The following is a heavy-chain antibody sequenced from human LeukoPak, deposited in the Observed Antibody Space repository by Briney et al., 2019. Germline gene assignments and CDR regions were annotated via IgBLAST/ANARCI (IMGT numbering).Heavy chain of an antibody. V-gene: IGHV7-4-1*02. D-gene: IGHD3-22*01. Sequence: ASVKVSCKASGYTFTSYVMNWVRQAPGQGLEWMGWINTNTGNPTYAQGFIGRFVFSLDISVSTAYLQISSLKAEDTAVYYCARDGPYDSSDFYFGIYDYWGQGTLVTVSS. CDR3: ARDGPYDSSDFYFGIYDY. CDR2: INTNTGNP. CDR1: GYTFTSYV. J-gene: IGHJ4*02.